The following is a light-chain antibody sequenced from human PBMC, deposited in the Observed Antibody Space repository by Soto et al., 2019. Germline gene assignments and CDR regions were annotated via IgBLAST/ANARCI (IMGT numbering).Light chain of an antibody. V-gene: IGKV1-5*03. CDR1: QSISSW. CDR2: KES. J-gene: IGKJ1*01. CDR3: QQYKSYWT. Sequence: DIQMTQSPSTLSASVGDRVTITCRASQSISSWLAWYQQKPGKAPKLLIYKESSLESGVPSRFSCSGSGTEFTLTISSLQPDDLATYYCQQYKSYWTFGQGTKVEIK.